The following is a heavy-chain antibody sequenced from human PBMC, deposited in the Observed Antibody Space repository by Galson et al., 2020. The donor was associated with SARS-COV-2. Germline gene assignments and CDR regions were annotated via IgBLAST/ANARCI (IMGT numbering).Heavy chain of an antibody. CDR2: INPNSGGT. J-gene: IGHJ5*02. CDR3: ARVMYSSSWYWGWFDP. Sequence: ASVKVSCKASGYTFTGYYMHWVRQAPGQGLEWMGWINPNSGGTNYAQKFQGRVTMTRDTSISTVYMELSRLRSDDTAVYYCARVMYSSSWYWGWFDPWGQGTLVTVSS. CDR1: GYTFTGYY. V-gene: IGHV1-2*02. D-gene: IGHD6-13*01.